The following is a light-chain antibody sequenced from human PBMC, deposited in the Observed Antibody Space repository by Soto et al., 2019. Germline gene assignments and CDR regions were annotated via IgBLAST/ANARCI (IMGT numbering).Light chain of an antibody. CDR1: QGIRNS. CDR2: AAS. J-gene: IGKJ1*01. V-gene: IGKV1-27*01. Sequence: DTQMTQSPSSLSASIGDRVTITCRASQGIRNSVAWYQQKPGKVPNLLIYAASTLQSGVPSRFSGSGSGTDFTLTMIFLQSEDVASCESQRYFGYPRKFGQGTKVDIK. CDR3: QRYFGYPRK.